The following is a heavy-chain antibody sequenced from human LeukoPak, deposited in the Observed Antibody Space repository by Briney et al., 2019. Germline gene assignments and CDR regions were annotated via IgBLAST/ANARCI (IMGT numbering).Heavy chain of an antibody. CDR3: ARGPSSWLSYFDY. V-gene: IGHV4-34*01. J-gene: IGHJ4*02. CDR2: INHSGST. Sequence: PSETLSLTCAVYGGSFSGYYWSWIRQPPGKGLEWIGEINHSGSTNYNPSLKSRVTISVDRSKNQFSLKLSSVTAADTAVYYCARGPSSWLSYFDYWGQGTLVTVSS. CDR1: GGSFSGYY. D-gene: IGHD6-13*01.